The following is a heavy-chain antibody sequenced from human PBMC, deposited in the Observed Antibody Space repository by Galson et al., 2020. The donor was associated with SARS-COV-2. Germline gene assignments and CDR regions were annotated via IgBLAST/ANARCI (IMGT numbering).Heavy chain of an antibody. CDR3: VRASGPTTYYFGMDV. CDR2: VSFDGGDL. V-gene: IGHV3-30*04. J-gene: IGHJ6*02. Sequence: GESLKISCAASGFTFKNFAMHWVRQAPGKGLEWVAVVSFDGGDLYYADSVKGRFTISRDNSQNTLFLQMNSLRAEDTAVYYCVRASGPTTYYFGMDVWGQGTTVTVSS. CDR1: GFTFKNFA. D-gene: IGHD4-17*01.